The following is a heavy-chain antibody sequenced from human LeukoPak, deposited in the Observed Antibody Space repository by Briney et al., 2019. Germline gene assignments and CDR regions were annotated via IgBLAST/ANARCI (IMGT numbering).Heavy chain of an antibody. CDR1: GGTFSSYA. CDR2: IIPIFGTA. Sequence: ASVKVSCKASGGTFSSYAISWVRQAPGQGLEWMGGIIPIFGTANYAQKFQGRVTITADKSTSTAYMELSSLRSEDTAVYYCARVDLRYYYDGSGSMDYWGQGTLVTVSS. D-gene: IGHD3-22*01. CDR3: ARVDLRYYYDGSGSMDY. J-gene: IGHJ4*02. V-gene: IGHV1-69*06.